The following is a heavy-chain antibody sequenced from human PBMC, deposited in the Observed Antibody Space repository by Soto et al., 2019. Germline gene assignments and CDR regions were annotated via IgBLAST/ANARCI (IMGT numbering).Heavy chain of an antibody. CDR1: GFTFSSYS. CDR2: ISSSSSTI. V-gene: IGHV3-48*01. D-gene: IGHD5-18*01. Sequence: EVQLVESGGGLVHPGGSLRLSCAASGFTFSSYSMNWVRQAPGTGLEWGSYISSSSSTIYYADSVKGRFTIYRDNAKNSLYLRMNSLRAEDTAVYYCARDYSSYGPFDYWGQGTLVTVSS. J-gene: IGHJ4*02. CDR3: ARDYSSYGPFDY.